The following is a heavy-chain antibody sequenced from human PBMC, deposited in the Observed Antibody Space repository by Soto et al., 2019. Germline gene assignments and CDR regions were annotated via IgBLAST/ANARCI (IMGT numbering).Heavy chain of an antibody. CDR3: ARDLGGWPDY. CDR2: INAGNGNT. V-gene: IGHV1-3*01. D-gene: IGHD6-19*01. Sequence: QVQLVQSGAEVKKPGASVKVSCKASGYTFTSYAIHWVRQAPGQRLEWMGWINAGNGNTKYSQKFQDRVTITRDTSASTAYMELSSLRAEDPAVYSCARDLGGWPDYWGQGTLVTVSS. CDR1: GYTFTSYA. J-gene: IGHJ4*02.